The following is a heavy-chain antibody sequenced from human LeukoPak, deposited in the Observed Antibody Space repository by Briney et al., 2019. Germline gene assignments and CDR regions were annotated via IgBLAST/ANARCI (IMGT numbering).Heavy chain of an antibody. CDR3: ARDLSSSSTAYFHH. D-gene: IGHD6-6*01. J-gene: IGHJ1*01. Sequence: GGSLRLSCAASGFTFSTYSMNWVRQAPGKGLEWVSSISSSSTYIYYADSVKGRFTISRDNAKNSLYLQMNSLRAEDTAVYYCARDLSSSSTAYFHHWGQGTLVTVSS. V-gene: IGHV3-21*01. CDR1: GFTFSTYS. CDR2: ISSSSTYI.